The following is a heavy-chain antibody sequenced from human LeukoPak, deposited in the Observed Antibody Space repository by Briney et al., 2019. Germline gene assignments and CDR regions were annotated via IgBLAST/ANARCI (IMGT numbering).Heavy chain of an antibody. Sequence: PSETVSLTCTVSGGSVDGYYWSWIRQPPGKALEGIGYVYYSGSTNYNPSLKSRVTISGDTSRNHFSLSLSSVTAADTAVYYCARRRRSNWAFDSWGQGTLVTVSS. V-gene: IGHV4-59*08. D-gene: IGHD1-1*01. CDR1: GGSVDGYY. CDR2: VYYSGST. J-gene: IGHJ4*02. CDR3: ARRRRSNWAFDS.